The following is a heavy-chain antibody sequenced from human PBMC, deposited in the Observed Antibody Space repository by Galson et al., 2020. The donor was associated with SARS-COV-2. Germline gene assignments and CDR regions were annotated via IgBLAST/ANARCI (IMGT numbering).Heavy chain of an antibody. D-gene: IGHD1-26*01. CDR3: ASLIVGATDGNY. CDR1: GFTFSSYA. Sequence: GGSLRLSCAASGFTFSSYAMSWVRQAPGKGLEWVSAISGSGGSTYYADSVKGRFTISRDNSKNTLYLQMNSLRAEDTAVYYCASLIVGATDGNYWGQGTLVTVSS. CDR2: ISGSGGST. J-gene: IGHJ4*02. V-gene: IGHV3-23*01.